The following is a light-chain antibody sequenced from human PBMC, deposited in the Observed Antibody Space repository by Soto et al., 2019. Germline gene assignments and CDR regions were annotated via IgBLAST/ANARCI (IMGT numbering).Light chain of an antibody. CDR3: SSYGKV. CDR2: EGR. CDR1: NSGVVNYEY. V-gene: IGLV2-23*01. Sequence: QSVLSQPASVSGSPGQSITISCTGINSGVVNYEYVSWYQQFPDKAPKLIIYEGRERPSGVSDRFSGSKSDNAASPTISALQTEDEAEYFCSSYGKVFGTGTKVTVL. J-gene: IGLJ1*01.